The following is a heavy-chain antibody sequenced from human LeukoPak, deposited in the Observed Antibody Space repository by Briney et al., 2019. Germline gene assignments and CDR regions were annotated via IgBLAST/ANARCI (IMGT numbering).Heavy chain of an antibody. D-gene: IGHD3-10*01. CDR1: GYTFTGYY. CDR3: ARDRWLLWFGEFTDYYYYMDV. V-gene: IGHV1-2*02. CDR2: INPNSGGT. Sequence: GASVKVSCKASGYTFTGYYMHWVRQAPGQGLEWMGWINPNSGGTNYAQKFQGRVTMTRDTSISTAYMELSRLRSDDTAVYYCARDRWLLWFGEFTDYYYYMDVWGKGTTVTVSS. J-gene: IGHJ6*03.